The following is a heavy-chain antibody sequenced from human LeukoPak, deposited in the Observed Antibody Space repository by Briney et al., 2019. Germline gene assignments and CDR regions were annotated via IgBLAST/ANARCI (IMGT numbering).Heavy chain of an antibody. CDR2: IYPGDSDT. D-gene: IGHD6-6*01. V-gene: IGHV5-51*01. CDR1: GYSFTTHW. CDR3: ARWEQLYYFDY. Sequence: GESLKISCKGSGYSFTTHWIAWVRQMPGKGLEWVGIIYPGDSDTRYSPSFQGQVTISADKSISTAYLQWSSLKASDTAMYYCARWEQLYYFDYWGQGTLVTVSS. J-gene: IGHJ4*02.